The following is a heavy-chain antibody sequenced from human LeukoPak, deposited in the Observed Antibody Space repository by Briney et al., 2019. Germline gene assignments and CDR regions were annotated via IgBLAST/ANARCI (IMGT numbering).Heavy chain of an antibody. CDR3: ARDSGYEFDY. D-gene: IGHD5-12*01. CDR2: ISYDGSNK. V-gene: IGHV3-30*04. J-gene: IGHJ4*02. Sequence: GGSLRLSCAASGFTFSSYAMHWVRQAPGKGLEWVAVISYDGSNKYYADSVKGRFTISRDNSKNTLYLQMNSLRAEDTAVYYCARDSGYEFDYWGQGTLVTVSS. CDR1: GFTFSSYA.